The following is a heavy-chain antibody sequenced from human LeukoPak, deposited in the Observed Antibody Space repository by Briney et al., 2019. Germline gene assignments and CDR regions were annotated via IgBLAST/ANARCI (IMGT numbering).Heavy chain of an antibody. V-gene: IGHV4-59*08. Sequence: PSETLSLTCTVSGGSISGYYWSWIRQPPGQGLEWIAYIHYTGTTNLNPSLKSRVTMSVDTSNNRVSLTLNSVTAADTAVYYCARHSTDSVGGGWLDPWGQGTLVTVSS. CDR1: GGSISGYY. CDR2: IHYTGTT. CDR3: ARHSTDSVGGGWLDP. D-gene: IGHD2-15*01. J-gene: IGHJ5*02.